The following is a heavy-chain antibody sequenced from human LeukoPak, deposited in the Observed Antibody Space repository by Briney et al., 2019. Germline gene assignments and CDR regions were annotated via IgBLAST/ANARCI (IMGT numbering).Heavy chain of an antibody. CDR3: ARSPIYCSGGSCYYGPNAFDI. CDR2: INTNTGNP. J-gene: IGHJ3*02. Sequence: ASVKVSCKASGYTFTSYAMNWVRQAPGQGREWRGWINTNTGNPTYAQGFTGRFVFSLDTSVSTAYLQISSLQAEDTAVYDCARSPIYCSGGSCYYGPNAFDIWGQGTMVTVSS. D-gene: IGHD2-15*01. V-gene: IGHV7-4-1*02. CDR1: GYTFTSYA.